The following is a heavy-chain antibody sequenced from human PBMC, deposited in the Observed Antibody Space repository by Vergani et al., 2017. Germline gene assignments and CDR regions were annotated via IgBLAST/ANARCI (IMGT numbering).Heavy chain of an antibody. CDR1: GYTFTSYD. CDR3: ARDLVVAASTAFDY. J-gene: IGHJ4*02. CDR2: IIPILGIA. Sequence: QVQLVQSGAEVKKPGASVKVSCKASGYTFTSYDISWVRQAPGQGLEWMGRIIPILGIANYAQKFQGRVTITADKSTSTAYMELSSLRSEDTAVYYCARDLVVAASTAFDYWGQGTLVTVSS. D-gene: IGHD2-15*01. V-gene: IGHV1-69*09.